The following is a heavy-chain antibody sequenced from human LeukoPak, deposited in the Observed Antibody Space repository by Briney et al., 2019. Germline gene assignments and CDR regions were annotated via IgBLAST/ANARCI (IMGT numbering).Heavy chain of an antibody. CDR3: ARGGVLPRGFDS. D-gene: IGHD3-16*01. CDR2: IHYSGTT. V-gene: IGHV4-59*01. J-gene: IGHJ5*01. CDR1: GGSISHFF. Sequence: PSETLSLTCNVSGGSISHFFWSWIRQPPGKGLEWIAYIHYSGTTNHNPSLKSRVTISLDTSKNQLSLNLTSVTAADTAVYYCARGGVLPRGFDSWGQGTLVTVSS.